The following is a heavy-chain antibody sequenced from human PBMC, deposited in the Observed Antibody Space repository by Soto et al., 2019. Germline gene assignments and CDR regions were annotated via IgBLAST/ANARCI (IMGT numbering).Heavy chain of an antibody. V-gene: IGHV3-33*01. CDR3: ARAVSSATYYDCIGY. J-gene: IGHJ4*02. D-gene: IGHD1-26*01. Sequence: GGSLRLSCEASGFDISTYGLHWVRQAPGKGLEWLAFIWYDGSNQHYAASVKGRFTISRDNSRNTLYLQMNNLRADDTAVYFCARAVSSATYYDCIGYWGRGTLVTVSS. CDR1: GFDISTYG. CDR2: IWYDGSNQ.